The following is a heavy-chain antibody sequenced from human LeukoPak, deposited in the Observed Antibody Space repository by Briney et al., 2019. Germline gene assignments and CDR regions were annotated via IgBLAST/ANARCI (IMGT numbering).Heavy chain of an antibody. J-gene: IGHJ6*04. CDR2: INPNSGGT. D-gene: IGHD2-2*01. CDR1: GYTFTGYY. CDR3: ARDDCSSTSCKRMDV. Sequence: ASVKVSCKASGYTFTGYYVHWVRQAPGQGLEWMGWINPNSGGTNYAQKFQGRVTMTRDTSISTAYMELSRLRSDDTAVYYCARDDCSSTSCKRMDVWGKGTTVTVSS. V-gene: IGHV1-2*02.